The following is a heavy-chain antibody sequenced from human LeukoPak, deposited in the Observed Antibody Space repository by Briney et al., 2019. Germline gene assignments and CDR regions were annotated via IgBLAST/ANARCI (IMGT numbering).Heavy chain of an antibody. J-gene: IGHJ4*02. CDR2: ISAFNGNT. D-gene: IGHD3-9*01. V-gene: IGHV1-18*04. CDR3: ARAFYDILTGYYSTFDY. CDR1: GYTFTSYG. Sequence: ASVKVSCKASGYTFTSYGIGWVRQAPGQGLEWMGWISAFNGNTNYAQKLQGRVTMTTDTSTSTAYMELRSLRSDDTAVYYCARAFYDILTGYYSTFDYWGQGTLVTVSS.